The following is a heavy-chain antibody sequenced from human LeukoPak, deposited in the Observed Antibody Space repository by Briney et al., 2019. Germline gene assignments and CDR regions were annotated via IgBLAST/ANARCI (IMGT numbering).Heavy chain of an antibody. CDR3: AHGRSSVRPTSPEWDY. D-gene: IGHD1-26*01. CDR2: LSKDGTTT. J-gene: IGHJ4*02. Sequence: GGALRLSCAASGFSFSTYGIHWVRQAPGKGLEWVAALSKDGTTTYYADSVRGRFTISRDDSKNTIYLQMNSLRVEDTAVYYCAHGRSSVRPTSPEWDYWGQGTLVTVSS. CDR1: GFSFSTYG. V-gene: IGHV3-30*03.